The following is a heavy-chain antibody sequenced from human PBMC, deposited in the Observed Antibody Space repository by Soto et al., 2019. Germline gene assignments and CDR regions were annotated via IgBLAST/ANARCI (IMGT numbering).Heavy chain of an antibody. Sequence: GGSLRLSCAASGFTFSSYGMHWVRQAPGKGLGGVAVISFDGSNQYYEESVKGRFTISRDNSKNTLYWQMHSLRAEDTAVYFCVKAGTMAGRGTHPRSYGTGGRGTLVTV. CDR2: ISFDGSNQ. V-gene: IGHV3-30*18. CDR1: GFTFSSYG. J-gene: IGHJ3*01. CDR3: VKAGTMAGRGTHPRSYGT. D-gene: IGHD1-7*01.